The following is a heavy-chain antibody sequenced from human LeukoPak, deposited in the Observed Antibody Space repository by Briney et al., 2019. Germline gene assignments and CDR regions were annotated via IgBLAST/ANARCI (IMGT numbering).Heavy chain of an antibody. Sequence: RSLETLSLTCTVSGGSISSYYWSWIRQPPGKGLEWIGYIYYSGNTNYNSSLESRVTISVDTSKNQFSLRPNSVTAADTAVYYCVRGRAWFDPWGQGTLVTVSS. CDR1: GGSISSYY. V-gene: IGHV4-59*01. J-gene: IGHJ5*02. CDR3: VRGRAWFDP. CDR2: IYYSGNT. D-gene: IGHD3-10*01.